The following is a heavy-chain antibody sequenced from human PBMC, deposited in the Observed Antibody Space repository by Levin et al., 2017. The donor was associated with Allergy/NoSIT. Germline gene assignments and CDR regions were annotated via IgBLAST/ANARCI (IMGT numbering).Heavy chain of an antibody. J-gene: IGHJ3*01. V-gene: IGHV4-30-4*01. CDR1: GGSISSGDYY. CDR3: AREVTTVTAWYAFDV. Sequence: SETLSLTCTVSGGSISSGDYYWSWIRQPPGKGLEWIGYVYYSGSTYYNPSLKSRVSISLDTSKKQFSLKLSSVTAADTAVYYCAREVTTVTAWYAFDVWGQGTTVTVSS. D-gene: IGHD4-17*01. CDR2: VYYSGST.